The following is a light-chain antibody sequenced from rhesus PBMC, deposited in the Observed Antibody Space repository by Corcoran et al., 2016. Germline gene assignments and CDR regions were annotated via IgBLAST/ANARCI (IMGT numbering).Light chain of an antibody. CDR3: QQYNSIPSS. Sequence: DIQMTQSPSSLSASVGDKVTITCRASQSISGWLAWYQQKPGKAPKVLIYKGSSLQSGVPSRFSGSGAGTDFTLTISSLQSEDFATYYCQQYNSIPSSFGQGTKLEMK. V-gene: IGKV1-22*01. J-gene: IGKJ2*01. CDR2: KGS. CDR1: QSISGW.